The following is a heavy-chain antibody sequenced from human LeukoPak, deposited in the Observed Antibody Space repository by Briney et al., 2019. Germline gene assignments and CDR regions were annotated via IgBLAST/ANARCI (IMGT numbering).Heavy chain of an antibody. Sequence: GASVKVSCKASGYTFTSYDINWVRQATGQGLEWMGWVNPYNDKTVYAPKFQGRVSISSNNSINTAYMEFSGLKSDDTAVYYCARGRRLRGVTSRPIYYYYYMDVWGGGTTVTVSS. CDR1: GYTFTSYD. V-gene: IGHV1-8*01. J-gene: IGHJ6*03. CDR2: VNPYNDKT. CDR3: ARGRRLRGVTSRPIYYYYYMDV. D-gene: IGHD3-10*01.